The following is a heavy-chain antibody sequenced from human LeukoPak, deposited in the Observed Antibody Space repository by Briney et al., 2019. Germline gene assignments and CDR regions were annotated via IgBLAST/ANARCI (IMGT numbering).Heavy chain of an antibody. D-gene: IGHD5-24*01. CDR3: ARDIWMATVSRYYFDY. J-gene: IGHJ4*02. V-gene: IGHV1-18*01. Sequence: ASVKVSCKASGYTFTSYGISWVRQAPGQGLERMGWISAYNGNTNYAQKLQGRVTMTTDTSTSTAYMELRSLRSDDTAVYYCARDIWMATVSRYYFDYWGQGTLVTVSS. CDR2: ISAYNGNT. CDR1: GYTFTSYG.